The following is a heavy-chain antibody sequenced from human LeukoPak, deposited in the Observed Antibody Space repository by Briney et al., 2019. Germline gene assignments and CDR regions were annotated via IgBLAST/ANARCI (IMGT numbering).Heavy chain of an antibody. V-gene: IGHV3-33*08. CDR1: GFTFSRYG. CDR2: IWYDGSNK. Sequence: PGRSLRLSCAASGFTFSRYGMHWVRQAPSKGLEWVAVIWYDGSNKYYADSVKGRFTISRDNSKNTLYLQMNSLRVEDTAVYYCARERANWFDPWGQGTLVTVSS. CDR3: ARERANWFDP. J-gene: IGHJ5*02.